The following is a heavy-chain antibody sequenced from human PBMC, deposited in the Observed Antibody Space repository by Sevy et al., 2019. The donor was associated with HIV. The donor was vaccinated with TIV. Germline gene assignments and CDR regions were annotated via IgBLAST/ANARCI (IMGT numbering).Heavy chain of an antibody. CDR1: GYRFTSYA. D-gene: IGHD5-12*01. J-gene: IGHJ4*02. V-gene: IGHV7-4-1*02. CDR2: INVNTGKP. CDR3: AKGRPGSGYAGAAAGD. Sequence: ASMKVSCKASGYRFTSYAMNWVRQAPGQGLEWMGWINVNTGKPTYAQGFTGRFVFSLDTSVNTAYLQISSLKAEDTAVDYCAKGRPGSGYAGAAAGDWGQGTRVTVSS.